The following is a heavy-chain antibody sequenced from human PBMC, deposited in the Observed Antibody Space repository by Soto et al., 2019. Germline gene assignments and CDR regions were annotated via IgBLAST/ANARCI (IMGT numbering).Heavy chain of an antibody. CDR3: PSDPGRSSHYDFDF. Sequence: GGSLRLSCVSSGFTFSDYQMNWVRQAPGKGLEWVSYISAGATTIYYADSVKGRFTISRDNAKNSVHLQMNSLRADDSAVYYCPSDPGRSSHYDFDFWGQGIPVTVSS. V-gene: IGHV3-48*03. CDR1: GFTFSDYQ. J-gene: IGHJ4*02. D-gene: IGHD4-4*01. CDR2: ISAGATTI.